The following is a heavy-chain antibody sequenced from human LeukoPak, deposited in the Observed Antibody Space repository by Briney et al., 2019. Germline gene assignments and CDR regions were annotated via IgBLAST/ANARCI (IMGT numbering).Heavy chain of an antibody. D-gene: IGHD3-10*01. J-gene: IGHJ4*02. V-gene: IGHV3-7*03. Sequence: GGSLRLSCAASGFTFSSYWMSWVRQAPGKGLEWVANIKQDGSEKYYVDSVKGRFTISRDNAKNSLYLQMNSLRAEDTAVYYCARSSARRSPPSMVRTGAIKYTSFDYWGQGTLVTVSS. CDR1: GFTFSSYW. CDR3: ARSSARRSPPSMVRTGAIKYTSFDY. CDR2: IKQDGSEK.